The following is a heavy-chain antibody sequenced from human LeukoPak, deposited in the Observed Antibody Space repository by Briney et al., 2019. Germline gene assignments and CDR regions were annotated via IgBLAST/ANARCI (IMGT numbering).Heavy chain of an antibody. D-gene: IGHD3-3*01. V-gene: IGHV3-7*01. CDR1: GFTFSSYW. CDR2: IKLDGRDK. Sequence: GGSLRLSCAASGFTFSSYWMSWVSQHPGKGREWVANIKLDGRDKYYVASVKGPLTIARDNAKNSLYLQMNRLRAEDTAEYYGARDDNFWSGYRRYSYGMDVWGQGTTVTVSS. J-gene: IGHJ6*02. CDR3: ARDDNFWSGYRRYSYGMDV.